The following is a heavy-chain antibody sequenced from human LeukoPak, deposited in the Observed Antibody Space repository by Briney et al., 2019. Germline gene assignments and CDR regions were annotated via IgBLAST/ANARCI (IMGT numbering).Heavy chain of an antibody. CDR1: GGSVSSGSYY. V-gene: IGHV4-31*03. J-gene: IGHJ6*02. CDR2: IYYSGST. D-gene: IGHD5-24*01. Sequence: SETLSLTCTVSGGSVSSGSYYWSWIRQHPGKGLEWIGYIYYSGSTYYNPSLKSRVTISVDTSKNQFSLKLSSVTAADTAVYYCARDRWYGMDVWGQGTTVTVSS. CDR3: ARDRWYGMDV.